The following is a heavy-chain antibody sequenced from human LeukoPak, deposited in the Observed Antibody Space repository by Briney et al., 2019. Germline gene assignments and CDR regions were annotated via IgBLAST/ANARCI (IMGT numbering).Heavy chain of an antibody. V-gene: IGHV3-23*01. D-gene: IGHD1-26*01. CDR2: ISGSGGST. CDR3: AKDIAVGANVPDY. CDR1: GFTFSSYA. Sequence: HPGGSLRLSCAASGFTFSSYAMSWVRQAPGKGLEWVSAISGSGGSTYYADSVKGRFTISRDNSKNSLYLQMNSLRAEDTALYYCAKDIAVGANVPDYWGQGTLVTVSS. J-gene: IGHJ4*02.